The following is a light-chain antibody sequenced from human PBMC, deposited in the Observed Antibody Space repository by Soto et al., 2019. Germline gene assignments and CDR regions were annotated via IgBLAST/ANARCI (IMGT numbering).Light chain of an antibody. J-gene: IGLJ1*01. CDR2: EVS. Sequence: QSLVTQPPSPAGAPWQSVTISCTGTSRAVGGYNYVSWYQQHPGKAPKLMIYEVSKRPSGVPDRFSGSKSGNTASLTVSGLQAEDEADYYCSSYAGSTFYVFGTGTKVTVL. CDR3: SSYAGSTFYV. V-gene: IGLV2-8*01. CDR1: SRAVGGYNY.